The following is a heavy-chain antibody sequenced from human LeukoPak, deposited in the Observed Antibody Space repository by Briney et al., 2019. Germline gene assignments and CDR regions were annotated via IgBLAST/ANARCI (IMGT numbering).Heavy chain of an antibody. V-gene: IGHV3-23*01. CDR2: ISGSGGST. J-gene: IGHJ4*02. CDR3: AKDPLDIVVVPAAISLDY. D-gene: IGHD2-2*02. Sequence: GGSLRLSCAASGFTFSSYAMSRVRQAPGKGLEWVSAISGSGGSTYYADSVKGRFTISRDNSKNTLYLQMNSLRAEDTAVYYCAKDPLDIVVVPAAISLDYWGQGTLVTVSS. CDR1: GFTFSSYA.